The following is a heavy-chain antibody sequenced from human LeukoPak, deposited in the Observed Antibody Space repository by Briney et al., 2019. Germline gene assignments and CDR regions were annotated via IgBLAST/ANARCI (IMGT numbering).Heavy chain of an antibody. Sequence: SETLSLTCTVSGGSISSGSYYWSWIRQPAGKGLEWIGRIYTSGSTNYNPSLKSRVIISVDTSKNQFSLKLSSVTAADTAVYYCASVTIAAAGSPLDYWGRGTLVTVSS. V-gene: IGHV4-61*02. CDR2: IYTSGST. D-gene: IGHD6-13*01. J-gene: IGHJ4*02. CDR1: GGSISSGSYY. CDR3: ASVTIAAAGSPLDY.